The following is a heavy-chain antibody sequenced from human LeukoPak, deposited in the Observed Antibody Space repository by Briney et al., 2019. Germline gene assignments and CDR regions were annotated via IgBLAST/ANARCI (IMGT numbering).Heavy chain of an antibody. D-gene: IGHD3-3*01. CDR3: AREGLNYDFWSGYSPYYFDF. CDR1: GFTFRSYS. Sequence: GRSLRLSCAASGFTFRSYSMNWVRQAPGKGLEWVSYISTSSSIIYYADSVKGRFTVSRDNAKNSLYLQMNSLRDEDTAVYYCAREGLNYDFWSGYSPYYFDFWGQGTLVTVSS. CDR2: ISTSSSII. J-gene: IGHJ4*02. V-gene: IGHV3-48*02.